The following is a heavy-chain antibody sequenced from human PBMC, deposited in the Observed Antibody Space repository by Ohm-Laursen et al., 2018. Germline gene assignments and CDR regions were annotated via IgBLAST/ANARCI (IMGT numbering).Heavy chain of an antibody. Sequence: GTLSLTCAVYGGSLSGYNWSWLRQPPGKGLEWIGEISHSGNTNYNPSLKSRVIMSVDTSKNQFSLRLKSVTAADTAVYYCASEERDNWNGEFDLWGRGTLVTVSS. J-gene: IGHJ2*01. CDR2: ISHSGNT. CDR3: ASEERDNWNGEFDL. CDR1: GGSLSGYN. V-gene: IGHV4-34*01. D-gene: IGHD1-1*01.